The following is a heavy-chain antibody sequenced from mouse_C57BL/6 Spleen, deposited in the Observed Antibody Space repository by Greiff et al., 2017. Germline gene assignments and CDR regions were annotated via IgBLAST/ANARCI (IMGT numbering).Heavy chain of an antibody. J-gene: IGHJ1*03. V-gene: IGHV6-3*01. D-gene: IGHD2-5*01. CDR1: GFTFSNYW. Sequence: EVKLEESGGGLVQPGGSMKLSCVASGFTFSNYWMNWVRQSPEKGLEWVAQIRLKSDNYATHYAESVKGRFTISRDDSKSSVYLQMNNLRAEDTGIYYCTYYSNYVGYWYFDVWGTGTTVTVSS. CDR2: IRLKSDNYAT. CDR3: TYYSNYVGYWYFDV.